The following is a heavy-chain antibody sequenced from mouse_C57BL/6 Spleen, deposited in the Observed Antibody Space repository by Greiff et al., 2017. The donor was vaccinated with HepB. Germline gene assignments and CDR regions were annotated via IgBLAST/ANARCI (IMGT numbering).Heavy chain of an antibody. D-gene: IGHD3-2*02. J-gene: IGHJ3*01. CDR3: ARGGTAQAFAY. CDR2: INPGSGGT. CDR1: GYAFTNYL. V-gene: IGHV1-54*01. Sequence: VQLVESGAELVRPGTSVKVSCKASGYAFTNYLIEWVKQRPGQGLEWIGVINPGSGGTNYNEKFKGKATLTADKSSSTAYMQLSSLTSEDSAVYFCARGGTAQAFAYWGQGTLVTVSA.